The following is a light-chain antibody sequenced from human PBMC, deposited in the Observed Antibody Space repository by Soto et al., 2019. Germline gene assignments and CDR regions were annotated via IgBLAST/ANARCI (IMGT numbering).Light chain of an antibody. CDR3: QQYGSSLWT. J-gene: IGKJ1*01. Sequence: TQSAANLYVSPGERVNLXCRASQSRNSNDLAWYQQEPGQGPRLLSYGASSRAYGSPDRFSGSGSETDFTRTISRLEPEDFAVYFGQQYGSSLWTFGQGTKVDIK. V-gene: IGKV3-20*01. CDR2: GAS. CDR1: QSRNSND.